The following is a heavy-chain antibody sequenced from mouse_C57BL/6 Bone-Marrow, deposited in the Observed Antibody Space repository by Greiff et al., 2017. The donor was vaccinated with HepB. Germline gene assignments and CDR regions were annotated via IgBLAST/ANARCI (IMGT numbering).Heavy chain of an antibody. Sequence: EVQGVESGGDLVKPGGSLKLSCAASGFTFSSYGMYWVRQTPDKRLEWVATISSGGSYTYYPDSVKGRFTISRDNAKNTLYLQMSSLKSEDTAMYYCARHYGSSYGYFDYEGQGTTLTVSS. CDR1: GFTFSSYG. V-gene: IGHV5-6*01. J-gene: IGHJ2*01. CDR2: ISSGGSYT. D-gene: IGHD1-1*01. CDR3: ARHYGSSYGYFDY.